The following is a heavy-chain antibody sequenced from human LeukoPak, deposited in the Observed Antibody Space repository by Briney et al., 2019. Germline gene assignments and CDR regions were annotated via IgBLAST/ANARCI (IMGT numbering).Heavy chain of an antibody. J-gene: IGHJ4*02. V-gene: IGHV3-30*02. CDR2: IRNDGSNK. Sequence: GGSLRLSCAASGFTFSSYGMHWVRQAPGKGLEWVAFIRNDGSNKYYADSVKGRFTMSRDNSKNTLFLQMNSLRAEGTAVYYCARFSLGGYFFDYWGQGTLVTVSS. D-gene: IGHD6-13*01. CDR3: ARFSLGGYFFDY. CDR1: GFTFSSYG.